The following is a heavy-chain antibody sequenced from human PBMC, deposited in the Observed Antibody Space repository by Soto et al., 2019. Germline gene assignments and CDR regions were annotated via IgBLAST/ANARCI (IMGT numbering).Heavy chain of an antibody. Sequence: PGGSLRLSCAASGFTFSSYGMHWVRQAPGKGLEWVAVISYDGSNKYYADSVKGRFTISRDNSKNTLYLQMNSLRAEDTAVYYCANGDRGYSGYEHYWGQGTLVTVSS. J-gene: IGHJ4*02. D-gene: IGHD5-12*01. CDR1: GFTFSSYG. CDR3: ANGDRGYSGYEHY. CDR2: ISYDGSNK. V-gene: IGHV3-30*18.